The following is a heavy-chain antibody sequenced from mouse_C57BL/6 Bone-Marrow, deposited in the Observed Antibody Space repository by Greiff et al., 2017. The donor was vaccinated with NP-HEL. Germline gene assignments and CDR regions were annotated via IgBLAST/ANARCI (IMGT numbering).Heavy chain of an antibody. V-gene: IGHV1-80*01. D-gene: IGHD2-3*01. CDR2: IYPGDGDT. CDR1: GYAFSSYW. J-gene: IGHJ2*01. CDR3: ARCRWDYYFDY. Sequence: QVQLQHSGAELVKPGASVKISCKASGYAFSSYWMNWVKQRPGKGLEWIGQIYPGDGDTNYNGKFKGKATLTADKSSSTAYMQLSSLTSEDSAVYFCARCRWDYYFDYWGQGTTLTVSS.